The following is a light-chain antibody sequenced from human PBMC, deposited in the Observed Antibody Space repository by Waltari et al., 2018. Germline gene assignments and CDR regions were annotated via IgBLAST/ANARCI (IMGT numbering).Light chain of an antibody. Sequence: EIVITQSPATLSVSPGERATLACRASQSVSSNLAWYQQKPGQAPRLLIYGASARATGIPARFSGSGSGTEFTLTISSLQSEDFAVYYCQHYYNWPLTFGGGTKVEIK. CDR3: QHYYNWPLT. V-gene: IGKV3-15*01. J-gene: IGKJ4*01. CDR2: GAS. CDR1: QSVSSN.